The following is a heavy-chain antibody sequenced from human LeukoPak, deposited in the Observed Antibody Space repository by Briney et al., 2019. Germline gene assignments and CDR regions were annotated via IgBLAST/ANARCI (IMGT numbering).Heavy chain of an antibody. D-gene: IGHD6-19*01. CDR2: IYYSGST. Sequence: PSETLSLTCTVSGGSISSSSYYWGWIRQPPGKGLEWIGSIYYSGSTYYNPSLKSRVTISVDTSKNQFSLKLSSVTAADTAVYYCARHFSIGGQWPGPAGYWGQGTLVTVSS. J-gene: IGHJ4*02. V-gene: IGHV4-39*01. CDR3: ARHFSIGGQWPGPAGY. CDR1: GGSISSSSYY.